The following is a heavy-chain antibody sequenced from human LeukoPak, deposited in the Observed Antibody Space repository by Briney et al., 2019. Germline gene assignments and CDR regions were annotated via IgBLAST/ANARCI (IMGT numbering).Heavy chain of an antibody. CDR1: GYTFTGYY. V-gene: IGHV1-2*02. CDR3: ARDGGLTVTTLVYYYYGMDV. J-gene: IGHJ6*02. D-gene: IGHD4-11*01. Sequence: ASVKVSCKASGYTFTGYYMHWVRQAPGQGLEWMGWINPNSGGTNYPQKFQGRVTMTRDTSISTAYMELSRLRSDDTAVYYCARDGGLTVTTLVYYYYGMDVWGQGTTVTVSS. CDR2: INPNSGGT.